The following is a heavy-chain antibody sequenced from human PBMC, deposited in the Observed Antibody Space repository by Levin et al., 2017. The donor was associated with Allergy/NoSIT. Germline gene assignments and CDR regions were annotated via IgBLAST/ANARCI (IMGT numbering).Heavy chain of an antibody. Sequence: GGSLRLSCAASGFTFEDYAMHWVRQAPGKGLEWVSGISWNSYSIGYADSVKGRFTISRGNARNSLYLQMSSLTTEDTAFYFCATDLYTGGSSLGGGYLELWGRGTLVTVSS. CDR1: GFTFEDYA. D-gene: IGHD6-6*01. V-gene: IGHV3-9*01. CDR3: ATDLYTGGSSLGGGYLEL. J-gene: IGHJ2*01. CDR2: ISWNSYSI.